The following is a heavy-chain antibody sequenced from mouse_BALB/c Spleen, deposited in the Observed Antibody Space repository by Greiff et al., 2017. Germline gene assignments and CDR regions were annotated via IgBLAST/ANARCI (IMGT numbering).Heavy chain of an antibody. CDR3: ARGADYFDV. V-gene: IGHV1S56*01. CDR2: IYPGNVNT. CDR1: GYTFTSYY. J-gene: IGHJ1*01. Sequence: VQLQESGPELVKPGASVRISCKASGYTFTSYYIHWVKQRPGQGLEWIGWIYPGNVNTKYNEKFKGKATLTADKSSSTAYMQLSSLTSEDSAVYFCARGADYFDVWGAGTTVTVSS.